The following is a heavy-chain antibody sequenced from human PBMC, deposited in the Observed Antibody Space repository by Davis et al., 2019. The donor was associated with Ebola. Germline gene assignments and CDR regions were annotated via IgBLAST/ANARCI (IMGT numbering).Heavy chain of an antibody. CDR1: GFTFTSYS. CDR3: VRDYLFAFDS. V-gene: IGHV3-48*02. CDR2: INTRGDAR. D-gene: IGHD3-10*02. Sequence: GESLKISCVTSGFTFTSYSFNWIRQTPGKGLECIAHINTRGDARVYADSVRGRFTISRDDAANSLSLQMDSLKHEDTAVYYCVRDYLFAFDSWGQGTPVTVSS. J-gene: IGHJ4*02.